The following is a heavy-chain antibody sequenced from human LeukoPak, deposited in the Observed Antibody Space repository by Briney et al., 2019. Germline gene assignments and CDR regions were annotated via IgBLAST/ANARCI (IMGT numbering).Heavy chain of an antibody. CDR1: GFTFSDYY. D-gene: IGHD4-17*01. J-gene: IGHJ4*02. V-gene: IGHV3-11*06. CDR3: AKDTDVHYFDY. CDR2: ISSSSSYT. Sequence: PGGSLRLSCAASGFTFSDYYMSWIRQAPGKGLEWISYISSSSSYTNYADSVKGRFTISRDNAKSSLYLQMNSLRAEDTAVYYCAKDTDVHYFDYWGQGTLVTVSS.